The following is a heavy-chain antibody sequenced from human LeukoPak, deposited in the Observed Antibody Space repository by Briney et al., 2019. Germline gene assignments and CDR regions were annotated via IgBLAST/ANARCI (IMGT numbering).Heavy chain of an antibody. CDR2: IYTSGST. CDR1: GGSISSYY. D-gene: IGHD3-3*01. CDR3: ARDKGDFWSGGETYNWFDP. J-gene: IGHJ5*02. Sequence: SETLSLTCTVSGGSISSYYWSWIRQPAGKGLEWIGRIYTSGSTNYNPSLKSRVTMSVDTSKNQFSLKLSSVTAADTAVYYCARDKGDFWSGGETYNWFDPWGQGTLVTVSS. V-gene: IGHV4-4*07.